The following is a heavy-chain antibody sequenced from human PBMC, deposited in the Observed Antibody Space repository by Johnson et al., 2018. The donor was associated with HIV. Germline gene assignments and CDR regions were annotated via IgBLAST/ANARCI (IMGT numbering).Heavy chain of an antibody. CDR1: GFTFSDYY. J-gene: IGHJ3*02. CDR3: AKDESDAFEI. Sequence: QMQLVESGGGLVKPGGSLRLSCAASGFTFSDYYMSWIRQAPGKGLEWVSYISSSGSTRYYADSVKGRFTISRDISNNTLHLQMNSLRAGDTAVYYCAKDESDAFEIWGQGTMVTVSS. V-gene: IGHV3-11*04. CDR2: ISSSGSTR.